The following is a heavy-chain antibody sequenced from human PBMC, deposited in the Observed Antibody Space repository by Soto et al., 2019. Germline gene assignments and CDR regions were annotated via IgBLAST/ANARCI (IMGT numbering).Heavy chain of an antibody. Sequence: QITLKESGPTLVKPTQTLTLTCTFSGFSLTTDGVGVDWIRQPPGKALEWLGLIYWTDEKRYRPSLQSRLTITKDTSRNQVVLTMTNMDPVDTATYYCAHRTTVTSGINWGQGTLVTVSS. CDR3: AHRTTVTSGIN. J-gene: IGHJ4*02. CDR1: GFSLTTDGVG. D-gene: IGHD4-4*01. CDR2: IYWTDEK. V-gene: IGHV2-5*01.